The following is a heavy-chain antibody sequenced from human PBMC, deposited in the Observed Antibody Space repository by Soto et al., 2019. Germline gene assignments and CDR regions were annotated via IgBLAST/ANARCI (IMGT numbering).Heavy chain of an antibody. V-gene: IGHV4-30-2*01. D-gene: IGHD3-3*01. J-gene: IGHJ4*02. CDR2: IYHSGST. Sequence: QLQLQESGSGLVKPSQTLSLTCAVSGGSIRSGGYYWRWIRQPPGKGLEWVGYIYHSGSTYYNPSLKSRVTIAVDRSTNHYSLKLSAVTAADTAVYYCARDPELRFWEWPTCGYFDYWGQGTLVTVSS. CDR1: GGSIRSGGYY. CDR3: ARDPELRFWEWPTCGYFDY.